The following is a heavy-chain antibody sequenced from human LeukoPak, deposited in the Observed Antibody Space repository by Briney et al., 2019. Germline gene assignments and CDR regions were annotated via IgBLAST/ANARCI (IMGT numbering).Heavy chain of an antibody. J-gene: IGHJ4*02. CDR3: AGSYYDILTGYLELGYFDY. V-gene: IGHV4-39*07. CDR2: IYYSGST. Sequence: SETLSLTCTVSGGSISSSSYYWGWIRQPPGKGLEWVGSIYYSGSTYYNPSLKSRVTISVDTSKNQFSLKLSSVTAADTAVYYCAGSYYDILTGYLELGYFDYWGQGTLVTVSS. CDR1: GGSISSSSYY. D-gene: IGHD3-9*01.